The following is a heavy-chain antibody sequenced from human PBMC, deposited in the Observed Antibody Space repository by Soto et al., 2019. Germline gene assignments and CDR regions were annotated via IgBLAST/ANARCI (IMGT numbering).Heavy chain of an antibody. V-gene: IGHV3-21*01. Sequence: GGSLRLSCAASGFTFSSYSMNWVRQAPGKGLEWVSSISSSSSYIYYADSVKGRFTISRDNAKNSLYLQMNSLRAEDTAVYYCARGIVVVPAAMDVMDVWGKGTTVTVSS. CDR1: GFTFSSYS. CDR3: ARGIVVVPAAMDVMDV. D-gene: IGHD2-2*01. J-gene: IGHJ6*04. CDR2: ISSSSSYI.